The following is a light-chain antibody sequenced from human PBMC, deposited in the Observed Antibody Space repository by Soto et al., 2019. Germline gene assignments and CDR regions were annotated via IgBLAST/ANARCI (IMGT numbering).Light chain of an antibody. V-gene: IGKV3-15*01. CDR1: ETVATN. Sequence: EVVMTQSPATLSASPGERATLSCWASETVATNLAWYQQKPGQAPRLLISGASTRAAGSSVRFRGSGSGTEFTLTISSLRSEDSGIYYCQQYFDWPPMTFGQGTKVEI. CDR2: GAS. J-gene: IGKJ1*01. CDR3: QQYFDWPPMT.